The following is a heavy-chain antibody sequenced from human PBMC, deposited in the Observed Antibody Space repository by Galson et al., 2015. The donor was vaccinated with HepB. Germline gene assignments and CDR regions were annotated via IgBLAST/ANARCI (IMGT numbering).Heavy chain of an antibody. J-gene: IGHJ6*02. CDR3: ARVGGGAYYYYGMDV. Sequence: SVKVSCKASGYTFTSYAMHWVRQAPGQRLEWMGWINAGNGNTKYSQKFQGRVTITRDTSAGTAYMELSSLRSEDTAVYYCARVGGGAYYYYGMDVWGQGTTVTVSS. CDR1: GYTFTSYA. V-gene: IGHV1-3*01. D-gene: IGHD1-26*01. CDR2: INAGNGNT.